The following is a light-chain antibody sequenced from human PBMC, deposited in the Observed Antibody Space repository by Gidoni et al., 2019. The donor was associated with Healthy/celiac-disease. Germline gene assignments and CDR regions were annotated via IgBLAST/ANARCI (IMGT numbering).Light chain of an antibody. Sequence: DIQMTQSPSTLSASVGDRVTITCRASQSISSWFAWYQQKPGKAPKLLIYKASSLESGVPSRFSGSGSGTEFTLTISSLQPDDFATYYCQQYNSYPSTFGQXTKLEIK. CDR3: QQYNSYPST. V-gene: IGKV1-5*03. CDR2: KAS. CDR1: QSISSW. J-gene: IGKJ2*01.